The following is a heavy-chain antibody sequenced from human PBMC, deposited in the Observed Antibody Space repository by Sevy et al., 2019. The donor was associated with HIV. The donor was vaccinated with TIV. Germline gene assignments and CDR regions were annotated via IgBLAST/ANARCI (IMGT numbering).Heavy chain of an antibody. V-gene: IGHV1-2*06. D-gene: IGHD6-19*01. CDR3: AREQWLDFLDY. J-gene: IGHJ4*02. Sequence: ASLKVSCKASGYTFTGYYMHWVRQAPGQGLEWMGRINPNSGGTNYAQKFQGRVTMTRDTSISTAYMELSRLRSDDTAVYYCAREQWLDFLDYWGQGTLVTVSS. CDR2: INPNSGGT. CDR1: GYTFTGYY.